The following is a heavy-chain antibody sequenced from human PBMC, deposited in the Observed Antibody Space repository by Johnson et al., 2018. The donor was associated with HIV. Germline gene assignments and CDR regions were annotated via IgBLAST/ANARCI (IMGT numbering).Heavy chain of an antibody. CDR1: GFTFSSYA. Sequence: QVQLVESGGGVVQPGRSLRLSCAASGFTFSSYAMHWVRQAPGKGLEWVAVISYDGSNKYYADSVKGRFTISRDNSKNTLYLQMNSLRAEDTAVYYCARAVSSSSGPRAFDIWGQGTMVTVSS. CDR2: ISYDGSNK. J-gene: IGHJ3*02. D-gene: IGHD6-6*01. CDR3: ARAVSSSSGPRAFDI. V-gene: IGHV3-30*04.